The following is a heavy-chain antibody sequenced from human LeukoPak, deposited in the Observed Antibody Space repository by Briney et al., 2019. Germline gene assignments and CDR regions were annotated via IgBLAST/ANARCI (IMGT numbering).Heavy chain of an antibody. V-gene: IGHV1-18*01. CDR3: ARDCENWFDP. J-gene: IGHJ5*02. CDR1: GFTFARYG. Sequence: ASVTVSCKPSGFTFARYGINWLRQAPGQGPEWMGWISGASAKTNYAQNVRGKVTMTTDTSTSTAYMELRSLRSDDTAVYYCARDCENWFDPWGQGTLVTVSS. CDR2: ISGASAKT.